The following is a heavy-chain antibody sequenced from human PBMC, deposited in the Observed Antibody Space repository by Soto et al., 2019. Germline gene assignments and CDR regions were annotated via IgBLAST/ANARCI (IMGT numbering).Heavy chain of an antibody. Sequence: QVQLVESGGRVVQPGRSLRLSCAASGFTFSNYAMPWVRQAPGKGLDWVAVVSFDGSNSYYADSVKGRFTISRDNSKNTLFLQMNSLRPEDTAVYFWARPIVPAIQNHPYYYYGLDVWGQGTTFTVSS. V-gene: IGHV3-30-3*01. CDR3: ARPIVPAIQNHPYYYYGLDV. CDR1: GFTFSNYA. D-gene: IGHD2-2*01. J-gene: IGHJ6*02. CDR2: VSFDGSNS.